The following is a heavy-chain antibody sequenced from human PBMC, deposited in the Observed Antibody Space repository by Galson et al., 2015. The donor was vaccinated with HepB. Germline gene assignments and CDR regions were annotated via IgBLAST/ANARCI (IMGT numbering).Heavy chain of an antibody. D-gene: IGHD1-26*01. J-gene: IGHJ3*02. V-gene: IGHV4-4*02. CDR1: GTSISITNW. Sequence: SETLSLTCAVSGTSISITNWWSWVRQPPRKGLEWIGQIHHSGITQYNPSLKSRVTISVDKSKNHLSLRLNFVTAADTALYYCAREIRAGSGNALDIWGQGTMVDVSS. CDR2: IHHSGIT. CDR3: AREIRAGSGNALDI.